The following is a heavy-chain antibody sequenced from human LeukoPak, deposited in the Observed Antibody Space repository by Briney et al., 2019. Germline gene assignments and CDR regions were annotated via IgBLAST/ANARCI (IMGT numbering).Heavy chain of an antibody. CDR2: IYYSGTT. V-gene: IGHV4-39*07. CDR1: GGSIGSSDSF. D-gene: IGHD3-22*01. CDR3: ARQGDYYDSSGYL. J-gene: IGHJ5*02. Sequence: SETLSLTCTVSGGSIGSSDSFWGWIRQPPGKGLEWIGSIYYSGTTYYNPSLKSRLTISVDTSKNHFSLKLTSVTAADTAVYYCARQGDYYDSSGYLWGQGTLVTVSS.